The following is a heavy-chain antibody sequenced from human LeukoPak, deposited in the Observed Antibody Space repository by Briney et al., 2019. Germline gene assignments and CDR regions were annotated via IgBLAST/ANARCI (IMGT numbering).Heavy chain of an antibody. V-gene: IGHV4-4*07. CDR1: GGSISSYY. CDR3: ARLLRVGYCSATTCNWFDP. J-gene: IGHJ5*02. Sequence: SETLSLTCTVSGGSISSYYWSWIRQPAGEGLEWIGHIYSTGSTNYNPSLKSRVTLSVDRSKNQFSLRLNSVTAADTAVYYCARLLRVGYCSATTCNWFDPWGQGTLVTVSS. D-gene: IGHD2-2*03. CDR2: IYSTGST.